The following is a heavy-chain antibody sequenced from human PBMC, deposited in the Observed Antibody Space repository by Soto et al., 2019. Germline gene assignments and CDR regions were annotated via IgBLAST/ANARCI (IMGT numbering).Heavy chain of an antibody. D-gene: IGHD3-22*01. CDR2: IYSGGRT. CDR3: ARATNYYDSTGYGFFFDY. Sequence: PSETLSLTCTVSGGSVSTGTFYWTWIRQPPGGGLEWIGYIYSGGRTNYSPSLKSRVTISADTSDNHCSLKLSSVTPADTALYYCARATNYYDSTGYGFFFDYWGQGTPVTVSS. CDR1: GGSVSTGTFY. V-gene: IGHV4-61*01. J-gene: IGHJ4*02.